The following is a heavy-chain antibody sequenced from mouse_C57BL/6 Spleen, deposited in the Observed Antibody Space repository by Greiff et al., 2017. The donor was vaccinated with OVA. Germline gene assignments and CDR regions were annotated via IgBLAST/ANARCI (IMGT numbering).Heavy chain of an antibody. CDR1: GYTFTSYW. V-gene: IGHV1-72*01. CDR3: ARGGIYGNFAY. CDR2: IDPYSGGT. J-gene: IGHJ3*01. D-gene: IGHD2-1*01. Sequence: QVQLKQPGAELVKPGASVKLSCKASGYTFTSYWMHWVKQRPGRGLEWIGRIDPYSGGTKYNEKFKSKATLTVDKPSSTAYMQLSSLTSEDSAVYYCARGGIYGNFAYWGQGTLVTVSA.